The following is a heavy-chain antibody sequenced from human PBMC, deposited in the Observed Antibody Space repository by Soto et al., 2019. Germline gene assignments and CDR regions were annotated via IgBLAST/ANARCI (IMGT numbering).Heavy chain of an antibody. Sequence: PSETLSLTCAVSGYSISSGYYWGWIRQPPGKGLEWIGGIYHSGSTYYNPSLQSRVTISVDTSKNQFSLKLSSGTPADTAVYYCAVGYGSGSYLLVWGQGTRVPVSS. J-gene: IGHJ4*02. V-gene: IGHV4-38-2*01. D-gene: IGHD3-10*01. CDR1: GYSISSGYY. CDR2: IYHSGST. CDR3: AVGYGSGSYLLV.